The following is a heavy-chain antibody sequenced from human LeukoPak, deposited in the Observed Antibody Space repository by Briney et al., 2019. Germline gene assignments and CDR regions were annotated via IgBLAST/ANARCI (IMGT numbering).Heavy chain of an antibody. Sequence: ASETLSLTCTVSGGSISSSGYYWGWLRQPPGKGLEWIGSIYYTGSTFYKPSLKSRVTISVDTSKNQLSLKLSSVTAADTAVYYCATSHSGSYSYYYGMDVWGQGTTVTVSS. CDR2: IYYTGST. CDR3: ATSHSGSYSYYYGMDV. D-gene: IGHD3-10*01. V-gene: IGHV4-39*07. CDR1: GGSISSSGYY. J-gene: IGHJ6*02.